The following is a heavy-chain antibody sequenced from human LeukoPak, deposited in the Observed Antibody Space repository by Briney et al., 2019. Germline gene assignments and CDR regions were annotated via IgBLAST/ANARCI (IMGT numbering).Heavy chain of an antibody. CDR1: GGSISSGGYY. CDR2: IYYSGST. CDR3: ARDRVVVAAPYYYGMGV. D-gene: IGHD2-15*01. J-gene: IGHJ6*04. V-gene: IGHV4-31*03. Sequence: PSETLSPTCPLSGGSISSGGYYWSWIRQHPGKGLEWIGDIYYSGSTYYNPSLKSRVNISVDTSKNQFSLKLSSVTAADTAVYYCARDRVVVAAPYYYGMGVWGKGTTVTVSS.